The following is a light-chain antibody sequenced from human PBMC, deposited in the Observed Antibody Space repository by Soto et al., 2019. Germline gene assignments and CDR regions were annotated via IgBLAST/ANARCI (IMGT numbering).Light chain of an antibody. Sequence: QPVLTQPPSASASLGASVKLTCTLSSGHRSNAIAWHHQQPEKGPRYLMKVNSDGSHSKGDGIPDRFSGSSSGAERYLTISSLQSEDEADYYCQTWGTGVQVFGGGTKVTVL. V-gene: IGLV4-69*02. CDR3: QTWGTGVQV. J-gene: IGLJ2*01. CDR2: VNSDGSH. CDR1: SGHRSNA.